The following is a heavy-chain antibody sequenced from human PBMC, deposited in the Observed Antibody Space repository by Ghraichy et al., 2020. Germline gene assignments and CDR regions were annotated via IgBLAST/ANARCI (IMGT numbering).Heavy chain of an antibody. CDR3: ATDAPYSSSWGMTYYFDY. D-gene: IGHD6-13*01. CDR2: ISYDGSIK. J-gene: IGHJ4*02. CDR1: GFTFSRYA. Sequence: GGSLRLSCAGSGFTFSRYAMHWVRQAPGKGLEWVAVISYDGSIKYYADSVKGRFTISRDNSKNTLYLQMNSLRAEDTAVYYCATDAPYSSSWGMTYYFDYWGQGTVVTVSS. V-gene: IGHV3-30*04.